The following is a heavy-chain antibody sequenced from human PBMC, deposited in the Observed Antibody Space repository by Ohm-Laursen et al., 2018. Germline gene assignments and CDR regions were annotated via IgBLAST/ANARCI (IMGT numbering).Heavy chain of an antibody. D-gene: IGHD6-13*01. CDR1: GFTVSTNY. V-gene: IGHV3-53*01. J-gene: IGHJ4*02. CDR3: ARDRRAADPSDYFFDY. Sequence: SLRLSCTASGFTVSTNYMSWVRQAPGKGPEWVSVIYAGGSKFYADSVKGRFTISRDNSNNILYLQMNSLRAEDTAVYYCARDRRAADPSDYFFDYWGQGTLVTVSS. CDR2: IYAGGSK.